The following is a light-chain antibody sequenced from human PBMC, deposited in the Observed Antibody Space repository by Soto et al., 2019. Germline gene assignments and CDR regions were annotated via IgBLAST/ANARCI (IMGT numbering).Light chain of an antibody. V-gene: IGKV3-20*01. J-gene: IGKJ1*01. Sequence: EIVLTQSPGTLSLSPGERATLSCRASQTVSSSNLAWYQQKPGQPPKVLIYGASSRATGVPDRFSGSGSGTDFTLTISRLEPEDFAVYYCQQYGSSPRTFGQGTKVEIK. CDR2: GAS. CDR1: QTVSSSN. CDR3: QQYGSSPRT.